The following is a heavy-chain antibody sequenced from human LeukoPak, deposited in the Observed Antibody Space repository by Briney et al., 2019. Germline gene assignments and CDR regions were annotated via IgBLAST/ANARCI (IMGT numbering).Heavy chain of an antibody. D-gene: IGHD6-19*01. V-gene: IGHV3-7*03. CDR2: INQDGSEK. CDR3: ARDEWLVGGSFYYYGMDV. CDR1: GFTFSSYW. J-gene: IGHJ6*02. Sequence: GGSLRLSCAASGFTFSSYWMSWVRQAPGKGLEWVANINQDGSEKNYVDSVKDRFTISRDNAKNSLYLQMNSLRAEDTAVYYCARDEWLVGGSFYYYGMDVWGQGTTVTVSS.